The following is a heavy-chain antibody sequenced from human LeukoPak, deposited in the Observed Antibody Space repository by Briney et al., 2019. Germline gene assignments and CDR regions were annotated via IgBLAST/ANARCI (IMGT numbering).Heavy chain of an antibody. D-gene: IGHD5-18*01. Sequence: PGGSLRLSCVASRFTFSSYVMGWVRQAPGKGLECVSAISGSGHKSYYADSVRGRFTISRDNSKNTLYLQMNSLGAEDTAVYYCAADTAMVMYWGQGTLVTVSS. CDR1: RFTFSSYV. CDR2: ISGSGHKS. CDR3: AADTAMVMY. J-gene: IGHJ4*02. V-gene: IGHV3-23*01.